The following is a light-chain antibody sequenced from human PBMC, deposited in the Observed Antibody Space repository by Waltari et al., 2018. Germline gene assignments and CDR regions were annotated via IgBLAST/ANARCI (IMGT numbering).Light chain of an antibody. CDR2: GTS. CDR1: QSGMST. CDR3: QQYDYWPWT. Sequence: IVMTQSPATRSLSPGESANIPCRASQSGMSTFAWFQQKPGQPPRLLLYGTSTRATGIPARFTGSGSGTEFSLTISSLQPEDFATYYCQQYDYWPWTFGQGTRVETK. V-gene: IGKV3D-15*01. J-gene: IGKJ1*01.